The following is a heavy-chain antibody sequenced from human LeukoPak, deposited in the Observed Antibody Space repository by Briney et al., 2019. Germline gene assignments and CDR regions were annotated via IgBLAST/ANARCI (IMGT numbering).Heavy chain of an antibody. D-gene: IGHD2-2*01. CDR1: GFTLTKYA. V-gene: IGHV3-23*01. CDR2: INPSSGNT. J-gene: IGHJ4*02. Sequence: GGSLRLSCAASGFTLTKYAMSWVRQAPGKGLEWVSSINPSSGNTYYADSVKGRFTISGDNSKNTLYLQMNSLRAEDTAVYYCARDGLYQLLFLNLDYWGQGTLVTVSS. CDR3: ARDGLYQLLFLNLDY.